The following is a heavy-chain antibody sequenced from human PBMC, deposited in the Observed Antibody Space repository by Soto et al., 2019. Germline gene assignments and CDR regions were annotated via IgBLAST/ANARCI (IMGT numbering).Heavy chain of an antibody. D-gene: IGHD2-2*01. J-gene: IGHJ6*02. CDR1: GYTFTGYY. Sequence: SLKVSCKAAGYTFTGYYIHRGRQTPGQGLEWMGWINPNSGGTNYAQKFQGWVTMTRDTSISTAYMELSRLRSDDTAVYYCARDGGYCSSTSCPEDPYYYGMDVWGQGTTVNVSS. CDR3: ARDGGYCSSTSCPEDPYYYGMDV. V-gene: IGHV1-2*04. CDR2: INPNSGGT.